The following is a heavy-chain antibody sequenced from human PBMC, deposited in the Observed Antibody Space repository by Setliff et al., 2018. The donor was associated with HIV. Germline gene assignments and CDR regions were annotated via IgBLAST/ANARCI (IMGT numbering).Heavy chain of an antibody. J-gene: IGHJ4*02. CDR1: GFTLSDHH. CDR2: ISHSGGTI. Sequence: PGGSLRLSCAASGFTLSDHHINWIRRAPGKGLEWVSYISHSGGTIKYADFVRGRFTISRDIAKSSLYLQMDSLSAEDTAVYYCTSGALLPTVDYWGRGTLVTVSS. D-gene: IGHD2-2*01. CDR3: TSGALLPTVDY. V-gene: IGHV3-11*01.